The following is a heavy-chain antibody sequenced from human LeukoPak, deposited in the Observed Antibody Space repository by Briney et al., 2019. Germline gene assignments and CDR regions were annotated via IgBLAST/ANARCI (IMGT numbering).Heavy chain of an antibody. J-gene: IGHJ6*02. V-gene: IGHV1-69*13. CDR1: GYTFTSYG. CDR2: IIPIFGTA. D-gene: IGHD3-10*01. Sequence: SVKVSCKASGYTFTSYGISWVRQAPGQGLEWMGGIIPIFGTANYAQKFRGRVTITADESTSTAYMELSSLRSEDTAVYYCASHTMVRGRSYYYYGMDVWGQGTPVTVSS. CDR3: ASHTMVRGRSYYYYGMDV.